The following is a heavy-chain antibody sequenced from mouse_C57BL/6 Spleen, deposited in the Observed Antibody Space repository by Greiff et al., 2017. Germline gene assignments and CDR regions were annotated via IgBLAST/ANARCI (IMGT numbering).Heavy chain of an antibody. CDR1: GYTFTNYW. Sequence: QVQLQQSGAGLVRPGTSVKMSCKASGYTFTNYWIGWAKQRPGHGLEWIGDIYPGGGYTNYNEKFKGKATLTADKSSSTAYMQFSSLTSEDSAIYYCARSDSNYFDYWGQGTTLTVSS. CDR3: ARSDSNYFDY. V-gene: IGHV1-63*01. J-gene: IGHJ2*01. CDR2: IYPGGGYT. D-gene: IGHD2-5*01.